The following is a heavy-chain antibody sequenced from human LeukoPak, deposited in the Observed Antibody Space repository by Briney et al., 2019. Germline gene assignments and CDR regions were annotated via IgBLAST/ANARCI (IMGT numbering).Heavy chain of an antibody. CDR1: GFTFSSYA. D-gene: IGHD2-2*01. CDR2: ISYDGSNK. Sequence: GGSLRLSCAASGFTFSSYAMHWVRQAPGKGLEWVAVISYDGSNKYYADSVKGRFTISRDNSKNTLYLQMNSLRAEDTAVYYCARDKVVPAATTEDYYMDVWGKGTTVTVSS. J-gene: IGHJ6*03. V-gene: IGHV3-30*04. CDR3: ARDKVVPAATTEDYYMDV.